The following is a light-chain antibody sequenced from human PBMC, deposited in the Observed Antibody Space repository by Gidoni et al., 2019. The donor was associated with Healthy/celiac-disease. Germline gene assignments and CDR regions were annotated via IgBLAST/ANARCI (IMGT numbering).Light chain of an antibody. Sequence: SYELTQPPSVSVSPGQTASITCSGDKLGDKSACWEQQKQGQSPVLVIYQDSKRPSGIPERFSGSNSGNTAPLTISGTQAMDEADYYCQAWDSSTVVFGGGTKLTVL. J-gene: IGLJ2*01. CDR1: KLGDKS. CDR2: QDS. V-gene: IGLV3-1*01. CDR3: QAWDSSTVV.